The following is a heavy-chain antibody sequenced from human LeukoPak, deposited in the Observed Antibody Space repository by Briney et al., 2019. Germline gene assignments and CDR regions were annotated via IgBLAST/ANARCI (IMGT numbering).Heavy chain of an antibody. CDR1: GASINTYY. CDR2: VYYGRSP. J-gene: IGHJ4*02. V-gene: IGHV4-39*02. D-gene: IGHD6-25*01. Sequence: PSETLSLTCTVSGASINTYYWAWIRQPPGKGLEWIGSVYYGRSPYFNPSLESRATISVDTSKNHFSLKMSSVTAADTAVYYCARSSGTGTFSYWGQGTLVTVSS. CDR3: ARSSGTGTFSY.